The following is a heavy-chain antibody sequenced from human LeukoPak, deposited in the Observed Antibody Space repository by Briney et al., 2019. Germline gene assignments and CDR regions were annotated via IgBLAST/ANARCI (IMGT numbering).Heavy chain of an antibody. CDR2: INHSGST. CDR3: ARGNPYSSSWYYFDY. V-gene: IGHV4-34*01. J-gene: IGHJ4*02. D-gene: IGHD6-13*01. Sequence: SETLSLTCAVYGGSFSGYYWSWIRQPPGKGLEWIGEINHSGSTNYNPSLKSRVTISVDTSKNQFSLKLSSVTAADTAVYYCARGNPYSSSWYYFDYWGQGTLVTVSP. CDR1: GGSFSGYY.